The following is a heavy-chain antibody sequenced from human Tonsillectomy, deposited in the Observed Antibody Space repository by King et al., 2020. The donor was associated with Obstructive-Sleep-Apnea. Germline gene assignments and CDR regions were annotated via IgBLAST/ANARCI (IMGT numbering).Heavy chain of an antibody. D-gene: IGHD6-13*01. CDR2: IGGSSGTT. J-gene: IGHJ6*02. CDR3: AKDIAAAGTHYYYGMDV. Sequence: VQLVESGGGLVQPGGSLRLSCAASGFTFSIYGMSWVLQAPGKGLEWVAYIGGSSGTTYYADSVKGRFTISRDNAKNTLYLQRNSLRAEDTAVYYCAKDIAAAGTHYYYGMDVWGQGTTVTVSS. V-gene: IGHV3-23*04. CDR1: GFTFSIYG.